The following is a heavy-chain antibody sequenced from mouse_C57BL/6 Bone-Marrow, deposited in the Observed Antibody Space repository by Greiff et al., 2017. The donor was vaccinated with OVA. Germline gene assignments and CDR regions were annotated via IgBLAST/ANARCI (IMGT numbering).Heavy chain of an antibody. V-gene: IGHV1-55*01. Sequence: QVQLQQSGAELVKPGASVKMSCKASGYTFTSYWITWVKQRPGQGLEWIGDIYPGSGSTNYNETFKSKATLTVDNSSSTAYMQLSSLTSEDSAVYYCAREDYSNYPFAYWGQGTLVTVSA. D-gene: IGHD2-5*01. CDR3: AREDYSNYPFAY. J-gene: IGHJ3*01. CDR2: IYPGSGST. CDR1: GYTFTSYW.